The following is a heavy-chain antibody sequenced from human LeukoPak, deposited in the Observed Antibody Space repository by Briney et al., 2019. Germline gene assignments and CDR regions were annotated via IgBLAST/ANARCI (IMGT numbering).Heavy chain of an antibody. V-gene: IGHV3-23*01. J-gene: IGHJ6*03. Sequence: GGSLRLSCAASGFTFNSYAMSWVRQAPGQGLEWVSAIIGSGGSTYYADSVKGRFTISRDNSKNTLYLQMNILRAEDMAVYYCAKDGYDYYYYFMDVWGKGTTVTVSS. D-gene: IGHD1-1*01. CDR3: AKDGYDYYYYFMDV. CDR2: IIGSGGST. CDR1: GFTFNSYA.